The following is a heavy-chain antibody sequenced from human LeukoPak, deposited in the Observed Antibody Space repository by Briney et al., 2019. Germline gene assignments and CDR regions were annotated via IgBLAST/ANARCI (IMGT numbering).Heavy chain of an antibody. CDR3: ARGREGYNFGYLDL. Sequence: AAVKVSCKASGYTFTSYDINWVRQATGQGLEWMGWMTPNSGIKGYAQKFQGRVNITRTNSITTTYKELSSMRYEETAVYYCARGREGYNFGYLDLWGRGTLVTVSS. D-gene: IGHD5-24*01. V-gene: IGHV1-8*03. CDR2: MTPNSGIK. CDR1: GYTFTSYD. J-gene: IGHJ2*01.